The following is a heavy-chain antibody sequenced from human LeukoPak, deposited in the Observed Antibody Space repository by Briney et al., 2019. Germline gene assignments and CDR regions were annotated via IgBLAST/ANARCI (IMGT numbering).Heavy chain of an antibody. V-gene: IGHV3-11*04. CDR1: GFTFSDYY. D-gene: IGHD3-3*01. Sequence: GGSLRLSCAASGFTFSDYYMSWIRQAPGKGLEWLSYMSSTADTIYYADSVKGRFTISRDDAKNLVYLQMNSLRAEDTAVYYCAREIFWSGYYSNLHFDYWGRGTLVTVSS. CDR3: AREIFWSGYYSNLHFDY. CDR2: MSSTADTI. J-gene: IGHJ4*02.